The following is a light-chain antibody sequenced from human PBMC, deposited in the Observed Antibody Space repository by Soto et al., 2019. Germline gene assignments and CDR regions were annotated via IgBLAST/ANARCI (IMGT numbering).Light chain of an antibody. Sequence: MVMTQCPAPRPGSLSKKAKISGKASQIVSSNLAWYQQKPGQAPRLLIYGASTRATGIPARFSGSGSATEFTLTIIRMQSADFAVYFCQQYNNWPPRTFGQGTKVDIK. J-gene: IGKJ1*01. CDR1: QIVSSN. CDR2: GAS. CDR3: QQYNNWPPRT. V-gene: IGKV3-15*01.